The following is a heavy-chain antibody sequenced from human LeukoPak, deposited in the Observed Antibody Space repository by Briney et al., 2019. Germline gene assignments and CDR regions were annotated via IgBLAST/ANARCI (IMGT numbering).Heavy chain of an antibody. D-gene: IGHD2-2*01. CDR1: GYPFRSYV. J-gene: IGHJ6*03. V-gene: IGHV1-3*01. CDR3: ASGRCGAPKRRDCSSTSRLEGYYYYYMDV. CDR2: INPANGNT. Sequence: ASVKVSCKASGYPFRSYVIHWLRQAPGQNLEWIGWINPANGNTKYSRNFLGRVTITRDTSASVVYMELSSLRSEDTAVYYCASGRCGAPKRRDCSSTSRLEGYYYYYMDVWGKGTTVTVSS.